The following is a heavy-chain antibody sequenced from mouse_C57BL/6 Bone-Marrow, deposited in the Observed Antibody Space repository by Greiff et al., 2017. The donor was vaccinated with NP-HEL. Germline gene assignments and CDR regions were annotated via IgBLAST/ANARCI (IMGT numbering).Heavy chain of an antibody. V-gene: IGHV1-81*01. CDR3: ARWSLYYYGSSFYWYFDV. CDR1: GYTFTSYG. CDR2: IYPRSGNT. D-gene: IGHD1-1*01. Sequence: QVQLKESGAELARPGASVKLSCKASGYTFTSYGISWVKQRTGQGLEWIGEIYPRSGNTYYNEKFKGKATLTADKSSSTAYMELRSLTSDDSAVYFCARWSLYYYGSSFYWYFDVWGTRTTVTVSS. J-gene: IGHJ1*03.